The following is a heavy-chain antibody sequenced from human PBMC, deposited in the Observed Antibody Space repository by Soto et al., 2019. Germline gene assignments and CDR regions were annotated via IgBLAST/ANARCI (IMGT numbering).Heavy chain of an antibody. CDR2: IIPIFGTA. J-gene: IGHJ3*01. V-gene: IGHV1-69*13. D-gene: IGHD3-22*01. Sequence: SVKVSCKASGGTFSSYAISWVRQAPGQGLEWMGGIIPIFGTANYAQKFQGRVTITADESTSTAYMELSSLRSEDTAVYYCARDQISSYYDSSGYWGVWGQGTMVTVSS. CDR1: GGTFSSYA. CDR3: ARDQISSYYDSSGYWGV.